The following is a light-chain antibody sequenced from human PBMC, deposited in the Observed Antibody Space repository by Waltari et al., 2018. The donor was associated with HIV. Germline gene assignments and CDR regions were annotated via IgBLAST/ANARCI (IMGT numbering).Light chain of an antibody. V-gene: IGLV1-47*01. CDR2: RNN. Sequence: QSVLTQPPSPSGTPGQRVTISCSGSSTNTGSNYVYWYQQPPGTAPKLLIYRNNQRPSGVPDRFSGSKSGTSASLAISGLRSEDEADYYCAAWDDSLSGGFGGGTKLTVL. CDR3: AAWDDSLSGG. CDR1: STNTGSNY. J-gene: IGLJ3*02.